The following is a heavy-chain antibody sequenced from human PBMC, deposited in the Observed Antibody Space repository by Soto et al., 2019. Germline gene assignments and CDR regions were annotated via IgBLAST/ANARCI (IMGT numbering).Heavy chain of an antibody. CDR2: ISYDGSNK. Sequence: PGGPLGPPCAAPGLTLGTNALHWVRRAPGKGLEWVAVISYDGSNKYYADSVKGRFTISRDNSENTLYLQMNSLRAEDTAVYYCARDTVRGYNTYYYYGMDVWGQGTTVTVSS. J-gene: IGHJ6*02. V-gene: IGHV3-30-3*01. CDR1: GLTLGTNA. CDR3: ARDTVRGYNTYYYYGMDV. D-gene: IGHD5-18*01.